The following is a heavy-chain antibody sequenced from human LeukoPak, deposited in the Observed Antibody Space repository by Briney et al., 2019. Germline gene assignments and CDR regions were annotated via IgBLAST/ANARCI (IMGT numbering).Heavy chain of an antibody. CDR2: ISGSGDST. V-gene: IGHV3-23*01. CDR1: GFTFRSYA. Sequence: PGGSLRLSCAAYGFTFRSYAMSWVRQAPGKGLEWVSAISGSGDSTYYGDSVKGRFTISRDNSKNTLYLQMNSLRAEDTAVYYCARSRFGYQLLSTLFDPWGQGTLVTVSS. D-gene: IGHD2-2*01. J-gene: IGHJ5*02. CDR3: ARSRFGYQLLSTLFDP.